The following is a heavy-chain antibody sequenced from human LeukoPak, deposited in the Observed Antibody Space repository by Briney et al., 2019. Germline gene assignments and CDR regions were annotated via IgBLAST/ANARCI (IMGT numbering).Heavy chain of an antibody. CDR3: ARETPPRRGGSADILFAD. V-gene: IGHV1-2*02. CDR2: INPNSGVT. J-gene: IGHJ4*02. Sequence: ASVTLRCTASGYTFTSNDIQWGRQAPGLGLEWMGWINPNSGVTKSAQRFQGRVTMTSDTSITTAYMELSRLRSDDTAVYYCARETPPRRGGSADILFADWGQGTLVTVSS. D-gene: IGHD4-23*01. CDR1: GYTFTSND.